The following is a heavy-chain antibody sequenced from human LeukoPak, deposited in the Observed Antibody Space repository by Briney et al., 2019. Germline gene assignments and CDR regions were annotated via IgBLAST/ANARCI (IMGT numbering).Heavy chain of an antibody. V-gene: IGHV3-30-3*01. CDR3: ARGRDSGSYSSYFDY. J-gene: IGHJ4*02. Sequence: PGRSLRLSCAASGFTFSSFAMHWVRQAPGKGLDWVAVISYDGSDEYYADSVRGRFTISRDNSKNSLYLQMNSLRVEDTAVYYCARGRDSGSYSSYFDYWGQGTLVTVSS. CDR1: GFTFSSFA. CDR2: ISYDGSDE. D-gene: IGHD1-26*01.